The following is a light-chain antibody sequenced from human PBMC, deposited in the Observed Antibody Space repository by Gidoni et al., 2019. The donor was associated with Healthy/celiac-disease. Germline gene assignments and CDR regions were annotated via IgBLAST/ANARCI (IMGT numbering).Light chain of an antibody. Sequence: DVTMTRSPSSLSASVVDRVTIPCLASQIITSYVNWYQQKPGKAPKLLIYAASSLQSGFPSRVSGSVCGTEFTLTISSLQPEDFATSYCQQSYSTLLTFGGGTKVEIK. V-gene: IGKV1-39*01. CDR2: AAS. J-gene: IGKJ4*01. CDR3: QQSYSTLLT. CDR1: QIITSY.